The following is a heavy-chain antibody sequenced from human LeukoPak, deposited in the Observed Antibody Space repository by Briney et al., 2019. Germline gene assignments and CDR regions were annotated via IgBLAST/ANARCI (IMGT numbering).Heavy chain of an antibody. CDR3: AKEALTIFGRYYGMDV. D-gene: IGHD3-3*01. V-gene: IGHV1-8*01. CDR1: GYTFTSYD. CDR2: MNPNSGNT. J-gene: IGHJ6*02. Sequence: ASVKGSCKASGYTFTSYDINWVRQATGQGLEWMGWMNPNSGNTGYAQKFQGRVTMTRNTSISTAYMELSSLRSEDTAVYYCAKEALTIFGRYYGMDVWGQGTAVTVSS.